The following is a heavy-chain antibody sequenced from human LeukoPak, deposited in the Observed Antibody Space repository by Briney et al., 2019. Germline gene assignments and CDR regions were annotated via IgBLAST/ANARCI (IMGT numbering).Heavy chain of an antibody. CDR1: GFTFSNLA. Sequence: GGSLRLSCVASGFTFSNLAMGWVRQAQGKGLEWFSGISDSGGTTYYADSVKGRFTISRDNSRNTLYLQMNSLRVEDTAVYYCAKDARRSSGWYFFDHWGQGTLVTASS. D-gene: IGHD6-19*01. CDR3: AKDARRSSGWYFFDH. J-gene: IGHJ4*02. CDR2: ISDSGGTT. V-gene: IGHV3-23*01.